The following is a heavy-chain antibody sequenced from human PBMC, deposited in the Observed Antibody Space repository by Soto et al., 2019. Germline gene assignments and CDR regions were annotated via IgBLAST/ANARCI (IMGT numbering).Heavy chain of an antibody. V-gene: IGHV1-69*12. Sequence: QVQVEQSGAEVKKPGSSVKVSCKTSGGTFSTSAISWVRQAPGQGLEWMGGIMPIFRTADYAQKFQGRVTFHADESTNTACLEPNSPRSEDTAVYYCAMTEERALAGGNSHSVMDDWGQGTTVTVTS. CDR1: GGTFSTSA. J-gene: IGHJ6*02. D-gene: IGHD2-21*02. CDR2: IMPIFRTA. CDR3: AMTEERALAGGNSHSVMDD.